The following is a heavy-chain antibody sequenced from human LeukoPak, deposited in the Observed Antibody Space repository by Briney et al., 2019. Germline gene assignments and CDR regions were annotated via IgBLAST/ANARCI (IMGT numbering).Heavy chain of an antibody. CDR2: IRSKANSYAT. Sequence: GGSLRLSCAASGNAFSSYWMNWVRQASGKGLEWVGRIRSKANSYATAYAASVKGRFTISRDDSKNTAYLQMNSLKTEDTAVYYCTSPGHLHWGQGTLVTVSS. CDR1: GNAFSSYW. V-gene: IGHV3-73*01. J-gene: IGHJ1*01. CDR3: TSPGHLH. D-gene: IGHD7-27*01.